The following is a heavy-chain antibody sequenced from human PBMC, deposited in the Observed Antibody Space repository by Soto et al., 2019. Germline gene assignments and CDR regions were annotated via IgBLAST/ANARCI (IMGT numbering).Heavy chain of an antibody. CDR3: ARDHNWNYYYGMDV. CDR2: ISAYNGNT. J-gene: IGHJ6*02. Sequence: ASVKVSCKASGYTFTSYGISWVRQAPGQGLEWMGWISAYNGNTNYAQKLQGRVTMTTDTSTSTAYMELRSLRSDDTAVYYCARDHNWNYYYGMDVWGQGTTVTVSS. D-gene: IGHD1-20*01. CDR1: GYTFTSYG. V-gene: IGHV1-18*01.